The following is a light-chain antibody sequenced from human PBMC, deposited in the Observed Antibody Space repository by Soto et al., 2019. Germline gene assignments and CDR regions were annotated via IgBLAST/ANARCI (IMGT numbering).Light chain of an antibody. CDR2: AAS. CDR3: QQSYSTPRT. V-gene: IGKV1-39*01. CDR1: QSIRSY. Sequence: DIQMTQSPSSLSASVGDRVTITCRASQSIRSYLNWYQQKPGKAPKVLIYAASSLQSGVPSRFSGSGSGTDFTLTISSLQPEDFATYYCQQSYSTPRTFGQGTKVDNK. J-gene: IGKJ1*01.